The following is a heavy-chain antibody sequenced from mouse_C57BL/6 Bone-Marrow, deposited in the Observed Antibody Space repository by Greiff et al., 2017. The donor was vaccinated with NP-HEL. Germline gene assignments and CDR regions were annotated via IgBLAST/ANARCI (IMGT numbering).Heavy chain of an antibody. V-gene: IGHV14-2*01. Sequence: EVKLQESGAELVKPGASVKLSCTASGFNFTDYYMHWVKQRTEQGLEWIGRIDPEDGETKYDPKFQGKATITADTSSNTAYLQLSSLTAEDSAVYYWAGYWGGDYWGQGTTVTVSS. CDR2: IDPEDGET. J-gene: IGHJ4*01. CDR3: AGYWGGDY. CDR1: GFNFTDYY. D-gene: IGHD1-2*01.